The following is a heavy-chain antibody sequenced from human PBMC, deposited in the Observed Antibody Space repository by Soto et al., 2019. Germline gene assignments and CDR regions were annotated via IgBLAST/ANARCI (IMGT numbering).Heavy chain of an antibody. CDR1: GFTVNNKS. D-gene: IGHD2-2*01. J-gene: IGHJ6*02. Sequence: GGSLRLSCAASGFTVNNKSMTWGREAPGKGLEWVSVIYSGGSTNYADSVRGRFTISRDNSKNTLYLQMNTLRDEDTAVYYCARDKALVVPSLVNSDYYYYAMDVWGQGTTVTVSS. V-gene: IGHV3-66*01. CDR3: ARDKALVVPSLVNSDYYYYAMDV. CDR2: IYSGGST.